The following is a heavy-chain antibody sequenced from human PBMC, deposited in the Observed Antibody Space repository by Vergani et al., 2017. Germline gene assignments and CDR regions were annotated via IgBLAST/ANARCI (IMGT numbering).Heavy chain of an antibody. D-gene: IGHD2-21*01. Sequence: VQLVESGAEVKKPGESLKISCKYSESSLISNEIAWVRQMSGKGLQLMGNINPIDSKIAYSPSFQGQAIRSLDKSIPTAYLQWRSLKASDTAIYYCTRHVPCGDGACLHFDHWGQGTQVTVSS. CDR2: INPIDSKI. J-gene: IGHJ4*02. CDR1: ESSLISNE. CDR3: TRHVPCGDGACLHFDH. V-gene: IGHV5-51*01.